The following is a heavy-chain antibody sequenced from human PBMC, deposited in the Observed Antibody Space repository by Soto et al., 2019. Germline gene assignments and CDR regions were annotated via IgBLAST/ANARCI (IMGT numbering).Heavy chain of an antibody. Sequence: ASVKVSCKASGYTFTSYGISWVRQAPGQGLEWMGWISAYNGNTNYAQKLQGRVTMTTDTSTSTAYMELRSLRSDVTAVYFFPRWDYYILTGLKPFDYWGQGTLVTVSS. J-gene: IGHJ4*02. CDR1: GYTFTSYG. CDR2: ISAYNGNT. D-gene: IGHD3-9*01. V-gene: IGHV1-18*01. CDR3: PRWDYYILTGLKPFDY.